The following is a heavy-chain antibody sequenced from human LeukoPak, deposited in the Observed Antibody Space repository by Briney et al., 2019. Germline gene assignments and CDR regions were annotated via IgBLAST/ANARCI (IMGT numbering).Heavy chain of an antibody. CDR2: ISGSGGST. V-gene: IGHV3-23*01. D-gene: IGHD3-22*01. Sequence: GGSLRLSCAASGFTFSSCAMSWVRQAPGKGLEWVSAISGSGGSTYYADSVKGRFTISRDNSKNTLYLQMNSLRAEDTAVYYCAKDLFRYYYDSRGGSPRIGYWGQGTLVTVSS. CDR3: AKDLFRYYYDSRGGSPRIGY. CDR1: GFTFSSCA. J-gene: IGHJ4*02.